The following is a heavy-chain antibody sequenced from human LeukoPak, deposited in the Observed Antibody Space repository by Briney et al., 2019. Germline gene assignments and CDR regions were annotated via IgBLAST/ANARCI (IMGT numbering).Heavy chain of an antibody. J-gene: IGHJ6*03. CDR2: MNPNRGNT. CDR1: GYTFTSYD. Sequence: GASVRVSCKASGYTFTSYDINWVRQATGHGVRGRGGMNPNRGNTGYAQKFQGRVTMTRNTSISTAYMELSSLRSEDTAVYYCARVKAARPSHRYYYYYMDVWGKGTTVTVSS. CDR3: ARVKAARPSHRYYYYYMDV. V-gene: IGHV1-8*01. D-gene: IGHD6-6*01.